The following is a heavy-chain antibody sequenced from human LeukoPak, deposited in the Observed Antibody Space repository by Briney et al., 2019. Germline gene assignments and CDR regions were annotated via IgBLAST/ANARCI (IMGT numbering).Heavy chain of an antibody. CDR1: GYTFTGYY. Sequence: VASVKVSCKASGYTFTGYYMHWVRQAPGQGLEWMGWINPNSGGTNYAQKFQGRVTMTRDTSISTAYMELSRLRSDDTAVYYCARDSSEQWLSTLAGTQTDYWGQGTLVTVPS. D-gene: IGHD6-19*01. CDR3: ARDSSEQWLSTLAGTQTDY. J-gene: IGHJ4*02. V-gene: IGHV1-2*02. CDR2: INPNSGGT.